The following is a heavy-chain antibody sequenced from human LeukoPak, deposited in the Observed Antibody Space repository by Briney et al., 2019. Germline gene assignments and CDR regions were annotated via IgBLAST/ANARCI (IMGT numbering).Heavy chain of an antibody. J-gene: IGHJ6*02. CDR2: IASDGSVT. V-gene: IGHV3-74*01. Sequence: GGSLRLSCAASGLTFSNYWMHWVRQVPGKGLVWVSRIASDGSVTNYADSVKGRFTISRDNAKNTLYLQMNSLRVEDTAVYYCARDRSSFNGMDVWGQGTTVTVSS. CDR1: GLTFSNYW. CDR3: ARDRSSFNGMDV.